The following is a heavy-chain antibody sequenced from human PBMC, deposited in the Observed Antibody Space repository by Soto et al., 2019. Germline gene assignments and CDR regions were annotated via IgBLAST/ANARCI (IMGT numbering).Heavy chain of an antibody. CDR2: ISPYNGNT. V-gene: IGHV1-18*01. CDR3: ARDGDRCNSTRCSPWPDTHFDL. J-gene: IGHJ2*01. CDR1: CYTFTNDG. D-gene: IGHD2-2*01. Sequence: SVKVSCKATCYTFTNDGISWVRQAPVQGLEWMGWISPYNGNTKYPQKLQGRVTMTTDTSTRTSYMELRSLRSDDTAVYFCARDGDRCNSTRCSPWPDTHFDLWGRGALVTVYS.